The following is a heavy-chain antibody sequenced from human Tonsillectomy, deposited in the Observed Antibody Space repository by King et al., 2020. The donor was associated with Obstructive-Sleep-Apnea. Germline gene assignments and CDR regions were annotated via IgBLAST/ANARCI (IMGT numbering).Heavy chain of an antibody. V-gene: IGHV4-59*02. CDR2: VQSGGTT. CDR1: GGSVSNYY. Sequence: VQLQESGPGLVKPSETLSLTCTVSGGSVSNYYWNWIRQPPGKRLEWIANVQSGGTTYYNPTLRSRVTTSLDMSGNKFSLRVTSETTADTAVYYCAREGSDGYNYFDYWGQGTLVTVSS. CDR3: AREGSDGYNYFDY. D-gene: IGHD5-24*01. J-gene: IGHJ4*02.